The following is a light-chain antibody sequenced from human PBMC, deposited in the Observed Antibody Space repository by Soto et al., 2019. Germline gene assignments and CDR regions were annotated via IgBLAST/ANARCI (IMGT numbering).Light chain of an antibody. CDR1: NLGDKR. J-gene: IGLJ1*01. CDR2: YDS. Sequence: VLTQPPSVSVAPETTATITCGGTNLGDKRVHWYRQKPGQAPVLLISYDSDRPSGIPERFSGSNSGNTATLTISRVEAGDEADYYCQVWDIMTDNYVFGGGTKVTVL. V-gene: IGLV3-21*04. CDR3: QVWDIMTDNYV.